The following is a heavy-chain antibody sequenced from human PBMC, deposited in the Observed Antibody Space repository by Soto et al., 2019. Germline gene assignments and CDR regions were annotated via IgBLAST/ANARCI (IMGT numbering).Heavy chain of an antibody. D-gene: IGHD3-22*01. J-gene: IGHJ4*02. CDR1: GFTFSSYV. V-gene: IGHV3-23*01. CDR2: IRGTGGTT. Sequence: AGGSPRLSCAASGFTFSSYVMSWVRQAPGKGPEWVSTIRGTGGTTNYADSVKGRFTISRDNSKNTLYLQMNSLRAEDTAVYYCAKGAYITRIVGSLDNWGQGTPVTVSS. CDR3: AKGAYITRIVGSLDN.